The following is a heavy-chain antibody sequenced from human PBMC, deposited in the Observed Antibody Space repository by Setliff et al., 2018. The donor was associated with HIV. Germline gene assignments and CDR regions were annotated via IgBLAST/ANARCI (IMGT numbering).Heavy chain of an antibody. Sequence: SETLSLTCTVSGGSITTGSYYWSWIRQPAGQGLEWIGHIHASDSSGSTYYNPSLKSRVTISVDTSKGLFSLKLGSVTAADTAVYYCARHAGRRGYYPRPFDYWGQGTLVTVSS. V-gene: IGHV4-61*09. CDR1: GGSITTGSYY. J-gene: IGHJ4*02. CDR2: IHASDSSGST. D-gene: IGHD2-15*01. CDR3: ARHAGRRGYYPRPFDY.